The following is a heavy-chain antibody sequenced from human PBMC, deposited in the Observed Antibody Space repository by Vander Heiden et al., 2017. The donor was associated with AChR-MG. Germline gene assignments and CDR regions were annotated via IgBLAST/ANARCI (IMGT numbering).Heavy chain of an antibody. J-gene: IGHJ4*02. V-gene: IGHV3-49*03. Sequence: EVQLVESGGGLVQPGRSLRLSCTASGFTFGDYAVSWFRQAPGKGLEWVGFIRSKAYGGTTEYAASVKGRFTISRDESKNIAYMQMNSLKTEDTAVYYCTRDRAKGYSGYDYFDYWGQGTLVTVSS. CDR2: IRSKAYGGTT. D-gene: IGHD5-12*01. CDR1: GFTFGDYA. CDR3: TRDRAKGYSGYDYFDY.